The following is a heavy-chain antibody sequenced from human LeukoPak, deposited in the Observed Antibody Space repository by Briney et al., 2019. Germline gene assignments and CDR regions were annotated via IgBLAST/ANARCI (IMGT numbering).Heavy chain of an antibody. CDR3: ARGVSGTKSPDYYYYYGMDV. Sequence: GASVNVSCKASGYTFTSYGISWVRQAPGQGLEWMGWISAYNGNTNYAQKLQGRVTMTTDTSTSTAYMELRSLRSDDTAVYYCARGVSGTKSPDYYYYYGMDVWGQGTTVTVSS. V-gene: IGHV1-18*01. CDR1: GYTFTSYG. CDR2: ISAYNGNT. J-gene: IGHJ6*02. D-gene: IGHD1-1*01.